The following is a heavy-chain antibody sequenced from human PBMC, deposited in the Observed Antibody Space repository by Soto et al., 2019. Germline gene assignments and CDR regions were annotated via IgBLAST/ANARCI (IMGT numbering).Heavy chain of an antibody. V-gene: IGHV4-34*01. D-gene: IGHD6-6*01. CDR1: VVAFIGYY. CDR2: INHSGST. Sequence: PSETLSLTCAVYVVAFIGYYCSFVRHPPFKWLEWIGEINHSGSTNYNPSLKSRVTISVDTSKNQFSLTLNSVTAADRAVYYCARGFEQQLVLYYYSGMDVWGQGTTVTVSS. J-gene: IGHJ6*02. CDR3: ARGFEQQLVLYYYSGMDV.